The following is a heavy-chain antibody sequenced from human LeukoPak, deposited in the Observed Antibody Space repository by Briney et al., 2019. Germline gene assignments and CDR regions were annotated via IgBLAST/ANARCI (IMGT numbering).Heavy chain of an antibody. V-gene: IGHV4-4*07. CDR3: ARDVYYFDY. J-gene: IGHJ4*02. CDR1: GGSISSYY. CDR2: IYTSGST. Sequence: KTSETLSLTCTVSGGSISSYYWSWIRQPAGKGVEWIGRIYTSGSTNYNPSLKSLVTISLDTSKNQFSLKLSSVPAADTAVYYCARDVYYFDYWGQGTLVTVSS.